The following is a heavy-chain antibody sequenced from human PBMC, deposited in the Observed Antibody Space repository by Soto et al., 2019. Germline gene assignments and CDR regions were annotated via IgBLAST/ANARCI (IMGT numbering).Heavy chain of an antibody. V-gene: IGHV1-69*02. CDR2: IIPILGIA. CDR1: GGTFSSYT. J-gene: IGHJ4*02. D-gene: IGHD4-17*01. Sequence: QVQLVQSGAEVKKPGSSVKVSCKASGGTFSSYTISWVRQAPGQGLEWMGRIIPILGIADYAQKFQGRVTITADKSTSTAYMELSSLRSEDTAVYYCASDRTTVTTFAYWGQGTLVTVSS. CDR3: ASDRTTVTTFAY.